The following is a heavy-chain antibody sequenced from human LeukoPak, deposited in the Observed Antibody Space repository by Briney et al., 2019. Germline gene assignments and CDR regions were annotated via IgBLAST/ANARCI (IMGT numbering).Heavy chain of an antibody. Sequence: SETLCLTCAVYGGSFSGYYWSWVRQPPGKGLEWSGEINHSGSTNYNPSLKSRVTISVDTSKNQFSLKLSSVTAADTAVYYCARCSSGSYRDYWGQGTLVTVSS. D-gene: IGHD6-19*01. CDR1: GGSFSGYY. V-gene: IGHV4-34*01. J-gene: IGHJ4*02. CDR3: ARCSSGSYRDY. CDR2: INHSGST.